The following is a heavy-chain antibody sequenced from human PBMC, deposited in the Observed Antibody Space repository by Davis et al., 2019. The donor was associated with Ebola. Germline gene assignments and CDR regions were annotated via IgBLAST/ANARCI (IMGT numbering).Heavy chain of an antibody. Sequence: ASVKVSCKASGYRFTTYGMHWVRQAPGQGLEWMGWINTNTGNPTYAKGFTGRFVFSLDTSVNMAYLLINSLKTEDAAVYYCATLPDVWGQGTMFTVSS. V-gene: IGHV7-4-1*04. CDR1: GYRFTTYG. J-gene: IGHJ3*01. CDR3: ATLPDV. CDR2: INTNTGNP.